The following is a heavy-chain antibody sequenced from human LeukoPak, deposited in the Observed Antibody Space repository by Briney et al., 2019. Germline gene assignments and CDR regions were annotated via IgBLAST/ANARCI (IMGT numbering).Heavy chain of an antibody. V-gene: IGHV3-30*03. CDR1: GFTFSSYG. CDR3: ARIRYYYGSGSYSFDY. D-gene: IGHD3-10*01. Sequence: PGGSLRLSCAASGFTFSSYGMHWVRQAPGKGLEWVAVISYDGSNKYYADSVKGRFTISRDNSKNTLYLQMNSLRAEDTAVYYCARIRYYYGSGSYSFDYWGQGTLVTVSS. J-gene: IGHJ4*02. CDR2: ISYDGSNK.